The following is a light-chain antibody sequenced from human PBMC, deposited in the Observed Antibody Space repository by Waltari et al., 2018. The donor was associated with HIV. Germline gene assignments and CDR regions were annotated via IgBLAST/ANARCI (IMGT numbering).Light chain of an antibody. V-gene: IGKV1-5*03. J-gene: IGKJ3*01. CDR2: KAS. Sequence: DIQMTQSPSTLSACVGDRVIITCRASQSINAWLAWYQQIPGKAPRLLIYKASNLQSGVPSRFSGSGSGTEFTLTISSLQPDDFATYYCQQYNNFPATFGPGTKVDIK. CDR3: QQYNNFPAT. CDR1: QSINAW.